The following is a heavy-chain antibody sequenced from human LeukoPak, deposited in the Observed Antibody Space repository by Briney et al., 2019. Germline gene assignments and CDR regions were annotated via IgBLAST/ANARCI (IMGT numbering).Heavy chain of an antibody. J-gene: IGHJ4*02. CDR3: ARRCSDRPYYFDY. CDR1: GFTFSSFG. CDR2: IWYDGSNK. V-gene: IGHV3-33*01. D-gene: IGHD3-22*01. Sequence: PGRSLRVSCAASGFTFSSFGMHWVRQAPGKGLEWVALIWYDGSNKYYTDSAKGRFTISRDNSKNTLYLQMNSLRAEDTAVYYCARRCSDRPYYFDYWGQGTLVTVSS.